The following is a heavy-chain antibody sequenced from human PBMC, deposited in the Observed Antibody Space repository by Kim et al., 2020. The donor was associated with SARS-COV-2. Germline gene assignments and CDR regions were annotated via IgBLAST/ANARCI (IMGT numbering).Heavy chain of an antibody. V-gene: IGHV3-33*06. CDR3: AKSTDYDSSGYYYYFDY. D-gene: IGHD3-22*01. CDR2: IWYDGSNT. CDR1: GFTFSNFG. Sequence: GSLRLSCAASGFTFSNFGMHWVRQAPGKGLEWVAVIWYDGSNTYYADSIKGRFTISRDNSKNTLYLQMNSLRVEDTAVYYCAKSTDYDSSGYYYYFDYWGQGTLVTVSS. J-gene: IGHJ4*02.